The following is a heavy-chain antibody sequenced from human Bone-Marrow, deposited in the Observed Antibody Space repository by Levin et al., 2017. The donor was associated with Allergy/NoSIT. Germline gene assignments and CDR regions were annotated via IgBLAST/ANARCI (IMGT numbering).Heavy chain of an antibody. CDR3: ARGSQYYYDSSGIPLSDY. Sequence: GESLKISCAASGFTFSSYAMHWVRQAPGKGLEWVAVISYDGSNKYYADSVKGRFTISRDNSKNTLYLQMNSLRAEDTAVYYCARGSQYYYDSSGIPLSDYWGQGTLVTVSS. J-gene: IGHJ4*02. CDR2: ISYDGSNK. V-gene: IGHV3-30*04. D-gene: IGHD3-22*01. CDR1: GFTFSSYA.